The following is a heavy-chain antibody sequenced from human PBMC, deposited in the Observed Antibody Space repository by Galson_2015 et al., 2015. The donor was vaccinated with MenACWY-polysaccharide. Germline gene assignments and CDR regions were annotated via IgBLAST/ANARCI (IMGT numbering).Heavy chain of an antibody. D-gene: IGHD3-10*01. CDR2: IYYSGST. Sequence: TLSLACTVSGGSITGGGYSWSWIRQHPGKGLEWIGYIYYSGSTYYNPSLKSRVTISVDTSKNQVSLKLRSVSAADTAVYYCARGLPGGDYLDYWGQGSLVTVSS. J-gene: IGHJ4*02. CDR1: GGSITGGGYS. V-gene: IGHV4-31*03. CDR3: ARGLPGGDYLDY.